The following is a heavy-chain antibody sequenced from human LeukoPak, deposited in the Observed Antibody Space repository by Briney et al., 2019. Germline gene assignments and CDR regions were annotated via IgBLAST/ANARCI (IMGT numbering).Heavy chain of an antibody. V-gene: IGHV3-21*01. CDR2: ISATSRYI. CDR3: AREGNWNAYDY. CDR1: GFTFNSYS. J-gene: IGHJ4*02. Sequence: PGGSLRLSCAASGFTFNSYSMNWGRQAPGKGLEWVSSISATSRYIYYADSLKGRFTISRDNAKNSLYLQMNSLRAEDTAVYYWAREGNWNAYDYWGQGTLVTVSS. D-gene: IGHD1-1*01.